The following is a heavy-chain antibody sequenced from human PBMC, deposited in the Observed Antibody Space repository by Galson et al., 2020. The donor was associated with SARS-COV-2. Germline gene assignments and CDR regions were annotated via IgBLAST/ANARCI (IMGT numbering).Heavy chain of an antibody. Sequence: ETSETLSLTCTVSGGSISSGGYYWSWIRQHPGKGLEWIGYIYYSGSTYYNPSLKSRVTISVDTSKNQFSLKLSSVTAADTAVYYCARASRTIFGVVKHFDYWGQGTLVTVSS. V-gene: IGHV4-31*03. D-gene: IGHD3-3*01. CDR2: IYYSGST. J-gene: IGHJ4*02. CDR1: GGSISSGGYY. CDR3: ARASRTIFGVVKHFDY.